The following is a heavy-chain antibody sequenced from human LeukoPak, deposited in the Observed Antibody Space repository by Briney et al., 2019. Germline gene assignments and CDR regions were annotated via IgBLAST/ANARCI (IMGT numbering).Heavy chain of an antibody. V-gene: IGHV3-23*01. CDR2: ISGSGGST. J-gene: IGHJ4*02. D-gene: IGHD6-19*01. CDR1: GFTFSSYA. CDR3: AKYWYSSGWYFDFDY. Sequence: GGSLRLSCAASGFTFSSYAMSWVRQAPGKGLEWVSAISGSGGSTYYADSVKGRFTISRDNSKNTLYLQMNSLRAEDTAVYYCAKYWYSSGWYFDFDYWGQGTLVTVSS.